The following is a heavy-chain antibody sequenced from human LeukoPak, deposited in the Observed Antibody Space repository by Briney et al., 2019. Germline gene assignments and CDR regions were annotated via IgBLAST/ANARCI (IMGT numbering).Heavy chain of an antibody. D-gene: IGHD4-17*01. CDR3: ARGLRSLLSNWFDP. CDR1: GGSFSGCY. V-gene: IGHV4-34*01. CDR2: INHSGST. J-gene: IGHJ5*02. Sequence: SETLSLTCAVYGGSFSGCYWSWIRQPPGKGLEWIGEINHSGSTNYNPSLKSRVTISVDTSKNQFSLKLSSVTAADTAVYYCARGLRSLLSNWFDPWGQGTLVTVSS.